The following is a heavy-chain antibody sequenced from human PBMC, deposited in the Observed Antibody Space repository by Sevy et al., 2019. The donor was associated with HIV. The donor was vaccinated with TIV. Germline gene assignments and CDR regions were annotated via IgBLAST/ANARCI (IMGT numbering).Heavy chain of an antibody. Sequence: GGSLRLSCAASGFTVSIYAMHWVRQAPDKGPEWVAVISYDGGVKYFADSVKGRVTISRDNSKNTLYLQMNSLSPEDTAVYYCARDLPSAVINPFYYYGLDVWGQGTTVTVSS. CDR3: ARDLPSAVINPFYYYGLDV. D-gene: IGHD3-22*01. CDR2: ISYDGGVK. V-gene: IGHV3-30*04. J-gene: IGHJ6*02. CDR1: GFTVSIYA.